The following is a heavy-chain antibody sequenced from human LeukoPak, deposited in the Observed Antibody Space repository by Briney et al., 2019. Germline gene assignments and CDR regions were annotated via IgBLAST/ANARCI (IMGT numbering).Heavy chain of an antibody. Sequence: GGSLRLSCAASGFTFSSYWMHWVRRAPGKGLVWVSRINSDGSSTSYADSVKGRFTISRDNAKNTLYLQMNSLRAEDTAVYYCARDYYDSSARSFDIWGQGTMVTVSS. J-gene: IGHJ3*02. CDR1: GFTFSSYW. CDR3: ARDYYDSSARSFDI. V-gene: IGHV3-74*01. D-gene: IGHD3-22*01. CDR2: INSDGSST.